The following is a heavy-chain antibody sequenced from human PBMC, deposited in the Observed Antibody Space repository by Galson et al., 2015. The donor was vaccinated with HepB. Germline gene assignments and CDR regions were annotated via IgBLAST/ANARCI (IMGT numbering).Heavy chain of an antibody. CDR3: ARQYSSGWYGSPTGFPSDY. J-gene: IGHJ4*02. D-gene: IGHD6-19*01. CDR1: GGSISSSSYY. Sequence: ETLSLTCTVSGGSISSSSYYWGWIRQPPGKGLEWIGSIYYSGSTYYNPSLKSRVTISVDTSKNQFSLKLSSVTAADTAVYYCARQYSSGWYGSPTGFPSDYWGQGTLVTVSS. CDR2: IYYSGST. V-gene: IGHV4-39*01.